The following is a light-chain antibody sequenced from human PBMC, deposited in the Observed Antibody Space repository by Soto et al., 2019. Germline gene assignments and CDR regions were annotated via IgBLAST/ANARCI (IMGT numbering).Light chain of an antibody. CDR2: EVS. J-gene: IGLJ1*01. CDR3: SSYAGSDNFV. CDR1: SSDVGANNDY. Sequence: QSALTQPPSASGSPGQSVTISCTGTSSDVGANNDYVSWYQQHPGKVPKLMIYEVSKRPPGVPDRFSGSKSGNTASLTVSGLQADDEADYYCSSYAGSDNFVFGTGTNVT. V-gene: IGLV2-8*01.